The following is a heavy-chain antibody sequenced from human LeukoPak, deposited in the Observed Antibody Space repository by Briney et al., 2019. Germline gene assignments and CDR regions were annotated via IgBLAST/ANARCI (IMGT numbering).Heavy chain of an antibody. D-gene: IGHD3-10*01. CDR1: GGSISSYY. V-gene: IGHV4-59*01. CDR3: ARGQRITMVRGVWALRFDP. J-gene: IGHJ5*02. Sequence: SETLSLTCTVSGGSISSYYWSWLRQPPGKGLEWIGYIYYSGSTNYNPSLKSRVTISVDTSKNQFSLKLSSVTAADTAVYYCARGQRITMVRGVWALRFDPWGQGTLVTVSS. CDR2: IYYSGST.